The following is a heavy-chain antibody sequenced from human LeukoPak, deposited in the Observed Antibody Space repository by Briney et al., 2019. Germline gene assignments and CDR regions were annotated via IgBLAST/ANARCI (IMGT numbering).Heavy chain of an antibody. J-gene: IGHJ6*03. CDR2: IHSEGSPA. CDR1: GFTFSRDR. CDR3: ARDLGYYYMDV. D-gene: IGHD3-3*01. Sequence: GGSLRLSCEATGFTFSRDRMHWVRQAPGKGLVWVSRIHSEGSPATYADSVKGRFTISRDNAKNTLYLQMDSLRVEDTAVYYCARDLGYYYMDVWGKGTTVTVSS. V-gene: IGHV3-74*01.